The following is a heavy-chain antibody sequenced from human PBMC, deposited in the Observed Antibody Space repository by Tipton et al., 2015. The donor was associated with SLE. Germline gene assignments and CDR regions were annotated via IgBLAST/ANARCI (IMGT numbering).Heavy chain of an antibody. D-gene: IGHD3-10*01. V-gene: IGHV1-69*01. CDR2: IIPIFGTA. CDR1: GGTFSSYA. Sequence: QLVQSGPEVKKPGSSVKVSCKASGGTFSSYAISWVRQAPGQGLEWMGGIIPIFGTANYAQKFQGRVTITADESTSTAYMELSSLRSEDTAVYDCAREASVQGVMILPNWFDPWGQGTLVTFSS. J-gene: IGHJ5*02. CDR3: AREASVQGVMILPNWFDP.